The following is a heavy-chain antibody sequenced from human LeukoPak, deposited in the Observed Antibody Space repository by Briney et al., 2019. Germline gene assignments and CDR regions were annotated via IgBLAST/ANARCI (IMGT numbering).Heavy chain of an antibody. CDR3: AVYSSGWVRAFHI. D-gene: IGHD6-19*01. Sequence: GGSLRLSCAASGFTFSDYYMSWIRQAPGKWLEWLSYIISTGGTIYYADSVKGRFTISRDNAKNSLYLQMNSLRAEDTAGYYCAVYSSGWVRAFHIWGPGTMVTVSS. CDR1: GFTFSDYY. CDR2: IISTGGTI. J-gene: IGHJ3*02. V-gene: IGHV3-11*04.